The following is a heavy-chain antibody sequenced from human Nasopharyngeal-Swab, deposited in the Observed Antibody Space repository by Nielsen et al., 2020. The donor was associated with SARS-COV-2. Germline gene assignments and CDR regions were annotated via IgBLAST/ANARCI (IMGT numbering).Heavy chain of an antibody. Sequence: GESLKISCVASGFTFSSFWMHLVRQVPGKGLVWISRISGDGRCTRYADSVKGRLSISRANAKNTLYLHINTLTGEDTAVYYCARGSGPHGSWDYWGQGTLVTVSS. CDR1: GFTFSSFW. J-gene: IGHJ4*02. CDR2: ISGDGRCT. CDR3: ARGSGPHGSWDY. V-gene: IGHV3-74*01. D-gene: IGHD6-19*01.